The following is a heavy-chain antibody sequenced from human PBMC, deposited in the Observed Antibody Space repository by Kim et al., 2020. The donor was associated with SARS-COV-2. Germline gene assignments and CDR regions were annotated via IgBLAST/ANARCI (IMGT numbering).Heavy chain of an antibody. D-gene: IGHD4-4*01. V-gene: IGHV4-59*13. Sequence: SETLSLTCTVSGGSISSYYWSWIRQPPGKGLEWIGYIYYSGSTNYNPSLKSRVTISVDTSKNQFSLKLSYVTAADTAVYYCASLYSNYREPHWYFDLWGRGTLVTVSS. CDR1: GGSISSYY. CDR3: ASLYSNYREPHWYFDL. CDR2: IYYSGST. J-gene: IGHJ2*01.